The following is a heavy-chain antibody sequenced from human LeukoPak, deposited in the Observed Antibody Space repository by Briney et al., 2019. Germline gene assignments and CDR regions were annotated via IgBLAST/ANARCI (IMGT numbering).Heavy chain of an antibody. CDR1: GGSFSGYY. Sequence: SETLSLTCAVYGGSFSGYYWSRIRQPPGKGLEWIGEINHSGSTNYNPSLKSRVTISVDTSNNQFYLKLSSVTAADTAVYYCARGSYSYGDNWFDPGGEGTLVTVSS. J-gene: IGHJ5*02. D-gene: IGHD5-18*01. CDR3: ARGSYSYGDNWFDP. CDR2: INHSGST. V-gene: IGHV4-34*01.